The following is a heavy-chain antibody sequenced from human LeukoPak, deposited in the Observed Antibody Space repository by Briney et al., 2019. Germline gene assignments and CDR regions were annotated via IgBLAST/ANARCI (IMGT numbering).Heavy chain of an antibody. J-gene: IGHJ4*02. CDR2: ISSDGSST. CDR3: AKDRGGGFYGDYVAFDY. D-gene: IGHD4-17*01. CDR1: GFTFSSYW. Sequence: PGGSLRLSCAASGFTFSSYWMHWVRQAPGKGLVWVSRISSDGSSTSYADSVKGRFTISRDNAKNTLYLQMNSLRAEDRAVYYCAKDRGGGFYGDYVAFDYWGQGTLVTVSS. V-gene: IGHV3-74*01.